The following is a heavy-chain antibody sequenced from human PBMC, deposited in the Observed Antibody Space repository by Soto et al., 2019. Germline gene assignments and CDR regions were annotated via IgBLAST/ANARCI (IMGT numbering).Heavy chain of an antibody. D-gene: IGHD3-22*01. J-gene: IGHJ4*02. CDR2: ISSSSSTI. CDR3: AREGSYDSRCYFDY. Sequence: EVQLVESGGGLVQPGGSLRLSCAASGFTFSSYSMNWVRQAPGKGLEWVSYISSSSSTIYYADSVKGRFTISRDNAKNSLYLQMNSLRDEDTAVYYCAREGSYDSRCYFDYWGQGTLVTVSS. CDR1: GFTFSSYS. V-gene: IGHV3-48*02.